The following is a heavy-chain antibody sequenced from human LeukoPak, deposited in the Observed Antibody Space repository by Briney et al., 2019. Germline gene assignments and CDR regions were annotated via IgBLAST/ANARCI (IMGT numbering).Heavy chain of an antibody. Sequence: PSETLSLTCAVYGGSFSGYYWSWIRQPPGKGLEWIGEINHSGSTNYNPSLKSRVTISVDTSKNQFSLKLSSVTAADTAVYYCARRAPTYYYGSGSYPGFDPWGQGTLVTVSS. CDR1: GGSFSGYY. V-gene: IGHV4-34*01. CDR2: INHSGST. CDR3: ARRAPTYYYGSGSYPGFDP. D-gene: IGHD3-10*01. J-gene: IGHJ5*02.